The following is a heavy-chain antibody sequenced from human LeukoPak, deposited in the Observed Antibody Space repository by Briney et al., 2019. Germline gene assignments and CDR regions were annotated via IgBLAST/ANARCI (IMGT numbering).Heavy chain of an antibody. CDR3: AKDQFDSSGWYGY. CDR2: ISGSGGST. CDR1: GFTFSSYA. J-gene: IGHJ4*02. Sequence: GGSLRLSCAASGFTFSSYAMSWVRQAPGKGLEWVSTISGSGGSTYYADSVKGRFTISRDNSKNTLYLQMNSLRAEDTAVYYCAKDQFDSSGWYGYWGQGTLVTVSS. D-gene: IGHD6-19*01. V-gene: IGHV3-23*01.